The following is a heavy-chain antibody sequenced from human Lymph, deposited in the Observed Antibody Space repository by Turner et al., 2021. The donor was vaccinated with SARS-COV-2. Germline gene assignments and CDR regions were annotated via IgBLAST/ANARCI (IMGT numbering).Heavy chain of an antibody. CDR2: IKQDGSEK. Sequence: EVQLVESGGGLVQPGGSLSLSCAASGFTFSDYWMSWVRQAPGKGLEWVANIKQDGSEKYYVDSVKGRFTISRDNAKNSLFLQMNSLRAEGTAVYYCARMGSSSWYFDYWGQGTLVTVSS. CDR1: GFTFSDYW. V-gene: IGHV3-7*01. J-gene: IGHJ4*02. CDR3: ARMGSSSWYFDY. D-gene: IGHD1-26*01.